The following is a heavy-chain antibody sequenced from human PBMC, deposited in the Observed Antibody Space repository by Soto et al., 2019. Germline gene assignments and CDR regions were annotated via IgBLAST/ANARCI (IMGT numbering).Heavy chain of an antibody. Sequence: GESLKISCKGSGYSFTSYWISWVRQMPGKGLEWMGRIDPSDSYTNYSPSFQGHVTISADKSIRTAYLQWSSLKASDTAMYYCARIVVVPAATTYYYGMDVWGQGTKVTVSS. V-gene: IGHV5-10-1*01. D-gene: IGHD2-2*01. CDR2: IDPSDSYT. CDR3: ARIVVVPAATTYYYGMDV. CDR1: GYSFTSYW. J-gene: IGHJ6*02.